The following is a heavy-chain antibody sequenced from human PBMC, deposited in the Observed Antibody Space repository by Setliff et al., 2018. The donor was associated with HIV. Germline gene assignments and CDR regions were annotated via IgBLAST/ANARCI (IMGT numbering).Heavy chain of an antibody. Sequence: SQTLSLTCIVSGASISSNTWSWIRQAPGKGLQWIGFIYNSVTTNYNPSLKSRVTISLDTSKNQFSLKLTSVTAADTAVYYCARGGTSSNWFGPWGPGTLVTVSS. CDR2: IYNSVTT. CDR3: ARGGTSSNWFGP. V-gene: IGHV4-59*01. J-gene: IGHJ5*02. CDR1: GASISSNT. D-gene: IGHD2-2*01.